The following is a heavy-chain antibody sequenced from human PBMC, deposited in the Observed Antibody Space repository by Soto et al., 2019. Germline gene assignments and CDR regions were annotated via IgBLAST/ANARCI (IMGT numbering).Heavy chain of an antibody. CDR2: IYYSETT. CDR1: DGSMINSIHY. D-gene: IGHD2-2*01. CDR3: AKYTGDTMRDQ. V-gene: IGHV4-39*01. Sequence: SETLSLTCVVSDGSMINSIHYWVLIRQPPGKGLEWIGSIYYSETTFYNPSLKSRVTISMDKSKSQFSLSLRSVTAADTAVYYCAKYTGDTMRDQWGQRIVVTVSS. J-gene: IGHJ4*02.